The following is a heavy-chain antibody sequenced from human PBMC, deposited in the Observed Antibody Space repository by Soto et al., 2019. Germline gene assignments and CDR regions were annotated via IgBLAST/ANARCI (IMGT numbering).Heavy chain of an antibody. CDR3: ATRDGPVASSGYYPD. V-gene: IGHV4-39*01. J-gene: IGHJ4*02. Sequence: SETLALGCTISGGSISSSSYYWGWIRQPPGKGLEWIGSIYYSGSTYYNPSLKSRVTISVDTSKNQFSLKLSSVTAADTAVYYCATRDGPVASSGYYPDWGQGTMVTVSS. D-gene: IGHD3-22*01. CDR2: IYYSGST. CDR1: GGSISSSSYY.